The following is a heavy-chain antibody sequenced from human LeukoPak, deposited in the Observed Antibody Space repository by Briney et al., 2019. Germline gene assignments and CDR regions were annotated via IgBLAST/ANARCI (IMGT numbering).Heavy chain of an antibody. CDR2: ISGSGGST. V-gene: IGHV3-23*01. J-gene: IGHJ5*02. Sequence: GGSLRLSCAASEFTFSSYAMSWVRQAPGKGLEWVSTISGSGGSTYYADSVKGRFTISRDNSINTLYLRMSSLRGEDTAVYYCVQGHSSGWYWLDPWGQGTLVTVSS. CDR1: EFTFSSYA. D-gene: IGHD6-19*01. CDR3: VQGHSSGWYWLDP.